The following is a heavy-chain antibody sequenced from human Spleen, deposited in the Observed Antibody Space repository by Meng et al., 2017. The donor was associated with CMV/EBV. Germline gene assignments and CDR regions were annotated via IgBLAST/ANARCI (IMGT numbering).Heavy chain of an antibody. V-gene: IGHV3-21*01. Sequence: GESLKISCAASGFTFSSYSMNWVRQAPGKGLEWVSSISSSSSSYIYYADSVKGRFTISRDNAKNSLYLQMNSLRVEDTAVYYCARPAYSSSSPFDYWGQGTLVTVSS. J-gene: IGHJ4*02. CDR1: GFTFSSYS. CDR3: ARPAYSSSSPFDY. CDR2: ISSSSSSYI. D-gene: IGHD6-6*01.